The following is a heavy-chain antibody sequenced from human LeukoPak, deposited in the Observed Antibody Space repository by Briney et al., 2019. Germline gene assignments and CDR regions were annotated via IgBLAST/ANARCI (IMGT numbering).Heavy chain of an antibody. V-gene: IGHV3-30*02. CDR2: IQYDGSNK. J-gene: IGHJ4*02. Sequence: GGSLRLSCAASGFTFSSYGIHWVRQAPGKGLEWVTFIQYDGSNKYYADSVKGRFTISRDNSKNTLYLQMNSLRAEDTAVYYCAKDFALLGYCSGGTCHAGDSWGQGTLVTVSS. CDR1: GFTFSSYG. CDR3: AKDFALLGYCSGGTCHAGDS. D-gene: IGHD2-15*01.